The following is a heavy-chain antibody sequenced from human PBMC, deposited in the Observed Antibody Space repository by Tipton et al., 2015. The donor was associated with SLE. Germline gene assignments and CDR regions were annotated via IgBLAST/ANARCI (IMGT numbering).Heavy chain of an antibody. CDR2: ISSSSYI. D-gene: IGHD2/OR15-2a*01. J-gene: IGHJ5*02. CDR1: GFTFSSYS. V-gene: IGHV3-21*01. Sequence: SLRLSCAASGFTFSSYSMNWVRQAPGKGLEWVSSISSSSYIYYADSVKGRFTISRDNAKNSLYLQMNSLRAEDTAVYYCARDRLLDNWFDPWGQGTLVTVSS. CDR3: ARDRLLDNWFDP.